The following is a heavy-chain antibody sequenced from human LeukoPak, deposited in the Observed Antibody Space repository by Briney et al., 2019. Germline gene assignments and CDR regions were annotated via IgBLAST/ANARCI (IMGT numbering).Heavy chain of an antibody. J-gene: IGHJ4*02. CDR1: EFTFSSYA. CDR3: ANGGRGSYFPPLYYFDY. CDR2: ISGSGGST. V-gene: IGHV3-23*01. Sequence: PGGSLRLSCAASEFTFSSYAMSWVRQAPGKGLEWVSAISGSGGSTYYADSVKGRFTISRDNSKNTLYLQMNSLRVEDTALYYCANGGRGSYFPPLYYFDYWGQGTLVTVSS. D-gene: IGHD1-26*01.